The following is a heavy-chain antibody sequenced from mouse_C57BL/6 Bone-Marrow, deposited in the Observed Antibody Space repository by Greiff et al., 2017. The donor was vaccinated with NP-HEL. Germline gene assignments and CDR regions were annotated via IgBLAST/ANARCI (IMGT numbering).Heavy chain of an antibody. J-gene: IGHJ3*01. CDR3: GRTLLRQFAY. CDR1: GYAFTNYL. Sequence: VQLQESGAELVRPGTSVKVSCKASGYAFTNYLIEWVKQRPGQGLEWIGVINPGSGGTNYNEKFKGKATLTADKSSSTAYMQLSSLTSEDSAVYFCGRTLLRQFAYWGQGTLVTVSA. CDR2: INPGSGGT. D-gene: IGHD1-2*01. V-gene: IGHV1-54*01.